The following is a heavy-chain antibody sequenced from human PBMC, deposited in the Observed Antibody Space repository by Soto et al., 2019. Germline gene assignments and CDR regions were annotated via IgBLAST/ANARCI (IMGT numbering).Heavy chain of an antibody. V-gene: IGHV1-69*06. J-gene: IGHJ6*02. CDR3: AAPRTDGYKVPDPSTYYYCGLDV. D-gene: IGHD5-12*01. CDR1: GGSFSTYA. CDR2: IIPIFGTP. Sequence: SVKVSCKASGGSFSTYAISWVRQAPGQGLEWMGGIIPIFGTPNYAQKFQGRVTITADRSTSTAYLELNSLRSEDTAVYYCAAPRTDGYKVPDPSTYYYCGLDVWGQGTTVTVSS.